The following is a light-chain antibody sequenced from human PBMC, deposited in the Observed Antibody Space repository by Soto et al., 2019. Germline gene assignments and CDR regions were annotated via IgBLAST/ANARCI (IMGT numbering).Light chain of an antibody. CDR2: EVS. Sequence: QSVLTQPASVSGSPGQSITISCTGTSSDVGGYNYVSWYQQHPSKAPKLIIYEVSNRPSGVSNLFSGSKSGNTASLPISGLQAEDEADYYCTSYTSSITYVFGTGTKVT. J-gene: IGLJ1*01. CDR1: SSDVGGYNY. CDR3: TSYTSSITYV. V-gene: IGLV2-14*01.